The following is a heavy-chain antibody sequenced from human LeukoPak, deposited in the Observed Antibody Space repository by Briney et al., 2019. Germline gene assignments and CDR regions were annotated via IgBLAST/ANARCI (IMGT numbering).Heavy chain of an antibody. Sequence: QPGGSLRLSCAASGFTFSSFALSWVRQGPGKGLEWVSTMSASDAGTYYADSVKGRFTISRDNSKNTLYLQMNSLRAEDTAVYYCAKGSAVADIYFDYWGQGTLVTVSS. CDR3: AKGSAVADIYFDY. CDR1: GFTFSSFA. J-gene: IGHJ4*02. V-gene: IGHV3-23*01. D-gene: IGHD6-19*01. CDR2: MSASDAGT.